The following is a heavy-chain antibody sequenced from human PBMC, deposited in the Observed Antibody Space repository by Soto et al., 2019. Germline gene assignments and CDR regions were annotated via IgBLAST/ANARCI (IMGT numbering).Heavy chain of an antibody. J-gene: IGHJ4*02. CDR3: AHRQRTVYFDY. Sequence: QITLKESGPTLVKPTQTLTLTCTFSAFSLSTSGVGVGWIRQPPGKALEWLALIYWDDDRRYSPSLKSRLTNTKDTSKNQVVLTMTNMDPVDTATYYCAHRQRTVYFDYWGQGTLVTVSS. D-gene: IGHD4-17*01. CDR2: IYWDDDR. V-gene: IGHV2-5*02. CDR1: AFSLSTSGVG.